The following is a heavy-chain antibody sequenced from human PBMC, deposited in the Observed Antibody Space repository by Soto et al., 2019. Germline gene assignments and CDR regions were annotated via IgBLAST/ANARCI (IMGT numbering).Heavy chain of an antibody. CDR3: ARGMGVATIPDFDY. CDR1: GGSLSSGCYY. D-gene: IGHD5-12*01. J-gene: IGHJ4*02. Sequence: TLSLPCTVSGGSLSSGCYYWSWIRQHPGKGLEWIWYIYYSGSTYYNPSLKSRVTISVDTSKNQFSLKLSSVTSADTAVYYCARGMGVATIPDFDYWGQGTLAPVS. CDR2: IYYSGST. V-gene: IGHV4-31*03.